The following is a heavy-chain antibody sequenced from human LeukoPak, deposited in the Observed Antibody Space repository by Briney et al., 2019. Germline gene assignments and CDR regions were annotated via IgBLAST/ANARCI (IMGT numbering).Heavy chain of an antibody. V-gene: IGHV3-21*01. CDR2: ISISRSYI. J-gene: IGHJ4*02. Sequence: GGSLRLSCAASGFTFSSYSMNWVRQAPGKGLEWVSSISISRSYIYYADSVKGRFTISRDNAKNSLYLQMNSLRAEDTAVYYCAREPLYSSSWYGGNYWGQGTLVTVSS. D-gene: IGHD6-13*01. CDR1: GFTFSSYS. CDR3: AREPLYSSSWYGGNY.